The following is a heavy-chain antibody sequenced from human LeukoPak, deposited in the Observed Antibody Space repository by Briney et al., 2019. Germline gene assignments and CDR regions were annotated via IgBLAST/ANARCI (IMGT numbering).Heavy chain of an antibody. CDR3: ARDRGDYSKSG. J-gene: IGHJ4*02. CDR1: GYTFTCYY. CDR2: INPNSGGT. D-gene: IGHD4-11*01. Sequence: ASVKVSCKASGYTFTCYYMHWVRQAPGQGLEWMGWINPNSGGTNYAQKFQGRVTMTRDMSISTAYMELSRLRSDDTAVYYCARDRGDYSKSGWGQGTLVTVSS. V-gene: IGHV1-2*02.